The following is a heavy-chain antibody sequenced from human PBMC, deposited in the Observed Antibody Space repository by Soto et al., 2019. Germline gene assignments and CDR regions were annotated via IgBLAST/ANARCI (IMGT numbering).Heavy chain of an antibody. D-gene: IGHD1-20*01. CDR3: TRETVAGITGLDY. CDR1: GFNVGAFA. J-gene: IGHJ4*02. V-gene: IGHV3-23*01. Sequence: VGSLRLSCAASGFNVGAFAVNWVRQAPGKGLEWVSGISVSDAFIYYADSVRGRFSISRDASENILYLQMNSLRVDDTALYYCTRETVAGITGLDYWGPGTLVTVSS. CDR2: ISVSDAFI.